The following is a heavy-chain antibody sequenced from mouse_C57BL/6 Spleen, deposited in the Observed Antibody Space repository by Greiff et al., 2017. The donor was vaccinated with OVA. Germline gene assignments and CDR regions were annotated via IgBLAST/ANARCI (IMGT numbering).Heavy chain of an antibody. V-gene: IGHV5-17*01. J-gene: IGHJ4*01. D-gene: IGHD2-4*01. CDR1: GFTFSDYG. Sequence: EVKLMESGGGLVKPGGSLKLSCAASGFTFSDYGMHWVRQAPEKGLEWVAYISRGSSTIYYADTVKGRFTISRDNAKNTLFLQMTSLRSEDTAMYYCARLEDYDGYAMDYWGQGTSVTVSS. CDR2: ISRGSSTI. CDR3: ARLEDYDGYAMDY.